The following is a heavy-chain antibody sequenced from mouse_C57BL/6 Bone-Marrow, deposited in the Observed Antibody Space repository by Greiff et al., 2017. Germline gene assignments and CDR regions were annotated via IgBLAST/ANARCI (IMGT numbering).Heavy chain of an antibody. J-gene: IGHJ2*01. V-gene: IGHV14-3*01. Sequence: VQLQHSVAELVRPGASVQLSCTASGFNIKNTYMHWVKQRPEQGLEWIGRIAPANGTTKYAPKFQGKATITADTSSHSADLQLSSLTSEYTAIYYCARRSLDYWGQGTTLTVSS. CDR3: ARRSLDY. CDR2: IAPANGTT. CDR1: GFNIKNTY.